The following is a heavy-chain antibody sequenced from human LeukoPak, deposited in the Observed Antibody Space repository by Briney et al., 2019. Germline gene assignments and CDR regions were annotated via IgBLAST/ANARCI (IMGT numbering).Heavy chain of an antibody. D-gene: IGHD1-26*01. J-gene: IGHJ4*02. CDR3: ASGAHSGSYYYFDY. Sequence: SVKVSCKASGGTFSSYAISWVRQAPGQGLEWMGGIIPIFGTANYAQKFQGRVTITADESTSTAYMELSSLRSEYTAVYYCASGAHSGSYYYFDYWGQGTLVTVSS. CDR2: IIPIFGTA. V-gene: IGHV1-69*13. CDR1: GGTFSSYA.